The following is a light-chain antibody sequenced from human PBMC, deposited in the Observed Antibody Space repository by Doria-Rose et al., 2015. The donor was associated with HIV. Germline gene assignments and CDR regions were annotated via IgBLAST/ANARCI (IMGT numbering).Light chain of an antibody. J-gene: IGKJ1*01. Sequence: EIVLTQSPGTLSLSPGERATLSCRASQRFSSNYLAWYQQKPGQAPSLLTYDGSTRATGIPDRFSASGSGTDFTLTINRLEPEDFALYYCHQYGTSWTFGQGTKVEI. V-gene: IGKV3-20*01. CDR3: HQYGTSWT. CDR1: QRFSSNY. CDR2: DGS.